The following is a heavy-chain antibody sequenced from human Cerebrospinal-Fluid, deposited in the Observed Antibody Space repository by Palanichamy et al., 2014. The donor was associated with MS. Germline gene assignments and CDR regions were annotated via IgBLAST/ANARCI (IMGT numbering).Heavy chain of an antibody. J-gene: IGHJ5*01. V-gene: IGHV4-39*01. Sequence: QLQLQESGPGLLKPSETLSLTCAVSGGSISNYDHYWDWIRQPPGKGLEWIASIYYSGTTYYHPSLKSRVTISVDTSKNQFSLKLSSVTAADTAVYYCTRHALYYGNNWFDSWGQGTLVTVSS. CDR2: IYYSGTT. D-gene: IGHD3-3*01. CDR1: GGSISNYDHY. CDR3: TRHALYYGNNWFDS.